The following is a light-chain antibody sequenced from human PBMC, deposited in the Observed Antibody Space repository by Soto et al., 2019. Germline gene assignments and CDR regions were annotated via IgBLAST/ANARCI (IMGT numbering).Light chain of an antibody. CDR1: SSDVGGYNS. Sequence: QSVLTQPPSASGSPGQSVTISCTGTSSDVGGYNSVSWYQQHPGKAPKLMIYAVSERPSGVPDRFAGSKSGNTASLTVSGLQAEDEADYYCSSYAASNNLVFGGGTKVTVL. J-gene: IGLJ2*01. CDR2: AVS. V-gene: IGLV2-8*01. CDR3: SSYAASNNLV.